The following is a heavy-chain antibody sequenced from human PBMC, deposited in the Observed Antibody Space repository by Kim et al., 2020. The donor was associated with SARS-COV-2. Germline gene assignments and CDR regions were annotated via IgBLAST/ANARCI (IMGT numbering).Heavy chain of an antibody. CDR1: GYTFTSYA. Sequence: ASVNVSCKASGYTFTSYAMHWVRQAPGQRLEWMGWINAGNGNTKYSQKFQGRVTITRDTSASTAYMELSSLRSEDAAVYYCAREDTAMAVYFDYWGQGTLVTVSS. J-gene: IGHJ4*02. V-gene: IGHV1-3*01. CDR3: AREDTAMAVYFDY. CDR2: INAGNGNT. D-gene: IGHD5-18*01.